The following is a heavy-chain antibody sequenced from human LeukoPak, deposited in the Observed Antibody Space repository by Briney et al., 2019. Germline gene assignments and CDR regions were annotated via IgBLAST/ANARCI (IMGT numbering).Heavy chain of an antibody. CDR2: IKPDGSDK. J-gene: IGHJ4*02. V-gene: IGHV3-7*05. CDR3: ARDGALAY. D-gene: IGHD3-3*02. CDR1: AFTFSPYW. Sequence: GGSLRLSCATSAFTFSPYWMSWVRQAPGKGLECVANIKPDGSDKNYVDSVKGRFTISRDNARNSLSLQMDSLSAEDTAVYYCARDGALAYWGQGTLVTVSS.